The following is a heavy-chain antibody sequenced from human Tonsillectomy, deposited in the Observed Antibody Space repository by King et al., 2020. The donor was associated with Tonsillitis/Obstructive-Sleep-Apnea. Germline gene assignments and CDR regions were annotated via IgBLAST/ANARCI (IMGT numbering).Heavy chain of an antibody. Sequence: QLQESGPGLVKPSETLSLTCTVSGGSISSSSYYWGWIRQPPGKGLEWIGSICYSGSTYYNPSLKSRVTISVDTSKNQFSLKLSSVTAADTAVYYCARLRGAAAFDYWGQGTLVTVSS. V-gene: IGHV4-39*01. CDR2: ICYSGST. CDR1: GGSISSSSYY. J-gene: IGHJ4*02. D-gene: IGHD6-13*01. CDR3: ARLRGAAAFDY.